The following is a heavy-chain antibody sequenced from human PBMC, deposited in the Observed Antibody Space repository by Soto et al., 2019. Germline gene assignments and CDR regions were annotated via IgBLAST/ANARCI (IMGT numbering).Heavy chain of an antibody. CDR1: GLSVSNNY. Sequence: EVQLVESGGGLVQPGGSLRLACAASGLSVSNNYIAWVRQAPGEGLEWVSVLYSGGGTHFADSVKGRFTISRDNSKNTVYLQMNSVRAGDPAVYYCARSQYSSGHFDYWGQGTLVAVSS. D-gene: IGHD4-4*01. V-gene: IGHV3-66*01. CDR2: LYSGGGT. J-gene: IGHJ4*02. CDR3: ARSQYSSGHFDY.